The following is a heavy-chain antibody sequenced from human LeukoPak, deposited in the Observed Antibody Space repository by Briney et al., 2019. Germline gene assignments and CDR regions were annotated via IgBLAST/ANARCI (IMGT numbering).Heavy chain of an antibody. CDR3: AREGFGGVIVRSDAFDI. D-gene: IGHD3-16*02. CDR2: IYHSGST. CDR1: GYSISSGYY. Sequence: SETLSLTCAVSGYSISSGYYWGWIRPPPGKGLEWIGIIYHSGSTYYNPSLKSRVTISVDTSKTQFSLKLSSVTAADTAVYYCAREGFGGVIVRSDAFDIWGQGTMVTVSS. V-gene: IGHV4-38-2*02. J-gene: IGHJ3*02.